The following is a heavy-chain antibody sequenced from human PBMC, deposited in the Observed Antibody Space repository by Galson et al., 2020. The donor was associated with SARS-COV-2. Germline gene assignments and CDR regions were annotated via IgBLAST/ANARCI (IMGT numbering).Heavy chain of an antibody. J-gene: IGHJ3*02. CDR1: GGSFGGDF. V-gene: IGHV4-34*01. D-gene: IGHD5-18*01. Sequence: SETLSLTCAVYGGSFGGDFWTWIRQPPGKGLEWIGQINHSGYTNFNRSLKSRVTISVDTSMKQLSLKLISVTAADTAVYYCARVRVDAGIPREFDIWGRGTLVTVSS. CDR3: ARVRVDAGIPREFDI. CDR2: INHSGYT.